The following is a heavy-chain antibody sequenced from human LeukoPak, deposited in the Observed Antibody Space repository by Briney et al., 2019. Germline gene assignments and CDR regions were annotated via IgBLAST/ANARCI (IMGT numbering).Heavy chain of an antibody. CDR3: ARCPKQVGFAYWHFDL. J-gene: IGHJ2*01. CDR2: INPDSGAT. D-gene: IGHD1-26*01. CDR1: GYTFTSYG. Sequence: ASVKVSCKASGYTFTSYGISWVRQAPGEGLEWMGWINPDSGATNYAQKFQGRVTMTRDTSISTGYMELSRLRSDDTAVYYCARCPKQVGFAYWHFDLWGRGTVVTVSS. V-gene: IGHV1-2*02.